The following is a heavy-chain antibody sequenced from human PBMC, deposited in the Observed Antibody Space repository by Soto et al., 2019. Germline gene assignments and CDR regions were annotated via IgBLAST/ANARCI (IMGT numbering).Heavy chain of an antibody. Sequence: PGGSLRLSCAASGFTFSSYAMHWVRQAPGKGLEWVAVISYDGNNKYYTDSVKGRFTISRDSSKNTLYLQMNSLRAEDTAVYYCARGMIVVVPAAIPNPTHDYWGQGTLVTVSS. J-gene: IGHJ4*02. CDR2: ISYDGNNK. D-gene: IGHD2-2*02. V-gene: IGHV3-30-3*01. CDR3: ARGMIVVVPAAIPNPTHDY. CDR1: GFTFSSYA.